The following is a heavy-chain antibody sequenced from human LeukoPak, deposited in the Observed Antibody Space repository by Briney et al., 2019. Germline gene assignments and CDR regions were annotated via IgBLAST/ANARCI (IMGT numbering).Heavy chain of an antibody. CDR3: AKFAQRYCSGGSCHPFDY. V-gene: IGHV3-48*03. D-gene: IGHD2-15*01. CDR2: ISSSGTTI. Sequence: GGSLRLSCAASGFTFSSYEINWVRQAPGKGLEWVSYISSSGTTIFYADSVKGRFTISRDNAKNSLYLQMNSLRAEDTAAYYCAKFAQRYCSGGSCHPFDYWGQGTLVTVSS. J-gene: IGHJ4*02. CDR1: GFTFSSYE.